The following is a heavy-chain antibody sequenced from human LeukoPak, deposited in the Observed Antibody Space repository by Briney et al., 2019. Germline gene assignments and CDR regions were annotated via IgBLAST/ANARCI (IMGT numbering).Heavy chain of an antibody. D-gene: IGHD4-17*01. CDR3: ARGVRSVTTTFDY. V-gene: IGHV4-39*07. CDR1: GGSISSSSYY. CDR2: IYYSGST. J-gene: IGHJ4*02. Sequence: SETLSLTCTVSGGSISSSSYYWGWIRRPPGKGLEWIGSIYYSGSTYYNPSLKSRVTISVDTSKNQFSLKLSSVTAADTAVYYCARGVRSVTTTFDYWGQGTLVTVSS.